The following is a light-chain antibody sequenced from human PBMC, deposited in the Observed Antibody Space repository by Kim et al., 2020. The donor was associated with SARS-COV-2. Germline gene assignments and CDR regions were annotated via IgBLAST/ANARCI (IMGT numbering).Light chain of an antibody. Sequence: PSVGDRVTITCRASQDISNSLAWYRQKPGKAPELLMYDASSMQSWVPSRFGGGGSGTEFTLTIDSLQTEDAATYFCQHLYAYPFTFGPGTKVDIK. CDR2: DAS. V-gene: IGKV1-9*01. CDR3: QHLYAYPFT. J-gene: IGKJ3*01. CDR1: QDISNS.